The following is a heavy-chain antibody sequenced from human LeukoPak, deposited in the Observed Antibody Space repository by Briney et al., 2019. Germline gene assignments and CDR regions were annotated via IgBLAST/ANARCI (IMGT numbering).Heavy chain of an antibody. J-gene: IGHJ4*02. D-gene: IGHD1-26*01. CDR1: GFTFSSYW. V-gene: IGHV3-7*01. CDR2: IKQDGSEK. CDR3: ASALGVGATDYFDY. Sequence: GGSLRLSCAASGFTFSSYWMSWVRQAPGKGLEWVANIKQDGSEKYYVDSVKGRLTISRDNAKNSLYLQMNSLRAEDTAIYYCASALGVGATDYFDYWGLGTLVTVSS.